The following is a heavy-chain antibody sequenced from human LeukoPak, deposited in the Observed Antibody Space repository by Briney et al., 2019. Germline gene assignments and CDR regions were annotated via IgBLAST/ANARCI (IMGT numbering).Heavy chain of an antibody. J-gene: IGHJ5*02. CDR3: ARQHLEGWFDP. Sequence: PSETLSLTCTVSGGSISSYYWSWIRQPPGKGLEWIGYIYYSGSTNYNPSLKSRVTISVDTSKNQFPLKLSSVTAADTAVYYCARQHLEGWFDPWGQGTLVTVSS. CDR1: GGSISSYY. CDR2: IYYSGST. V-gene: IGHV4-59*08.